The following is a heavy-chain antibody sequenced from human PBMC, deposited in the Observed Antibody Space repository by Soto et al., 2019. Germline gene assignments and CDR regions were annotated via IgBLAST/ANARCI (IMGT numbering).Heavy chain of an antibody. D-gene: IGHD2-2*01. Sequence: SGPTLVNPTQTLTLTCSFSGFSLSTSGVGVVWIRQPPGKALEWLALIYWNDDKRYSPSLQSRLTITKDTSKNQVVLTLTNMDPVDTATYYCARQTTGSLVVPVAITPYYYNCMDVWGQGTTVTVSS. V-gene: IGHV2-5*01. J-gene: IGHJ6*02. CDR3: ARQTTGSLVVPVAITPYYYNCMDV. CDR2: IYWNDDK. CDR1: GFSLSTSGVG.